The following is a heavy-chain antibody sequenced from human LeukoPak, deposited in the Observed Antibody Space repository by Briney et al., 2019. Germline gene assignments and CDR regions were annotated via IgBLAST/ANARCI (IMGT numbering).Heavy chain of an antibody. CDR1: GFTFSSYW. CDR2: INSDGSST. V-gene: IGHV3-74*01. CDR3: ARGLTGGSSYDDDYYYYYMDV. J-gene: IGHJ6*03. D-gene: IGHD2-15*01. Sequence: PGGSLRLSCAASGFTFSSYWMHWVRQAPGKGLVWVSRINSDGSSTSYADSVKGRFTISRDNAKNTLYLQMNSLRAEDTAVYYCARGLTGGSSYDDDYYYYYMDVWGKGTTVTISS.